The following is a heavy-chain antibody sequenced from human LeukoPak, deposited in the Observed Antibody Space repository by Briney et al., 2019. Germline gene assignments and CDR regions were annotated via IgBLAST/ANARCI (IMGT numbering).Heavy chain of an antibody. CDR2: IYYSGST. V-gene: IGHV4-61*08. CDR1: GGSISSGGYY. D-gene: IGHD3-16*01. J-gene: IGHJ4*02. CDR3: AREQGWGYFDY. Sequence: SQTLSLTCTVSGGSISSGGYYWSWIRQPPGKGLEWIGYIYYSGSTNYNPSLKSRVTISVDTSKNQFSLKLSSVTAADTAVYYCAREQGWGYFDYWGQGTLVTVSS.